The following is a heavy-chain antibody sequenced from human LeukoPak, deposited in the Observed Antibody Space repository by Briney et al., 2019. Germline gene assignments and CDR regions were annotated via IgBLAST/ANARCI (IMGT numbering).Heavy chain of an antibody. J-gene: IGHJ6*03. CDR1: GYTFTGYY. Sequence: GASVKVPCKASGYTFTGYYMHWVRQAPGQGLEWMGWINPNHGDTNYAQKFQDRVSMTRDTSISTAYMHLSRLRSADTAVYYCARGGDGYNLDYYYYMDVWGKGTTVTVSS. CDR3: ARGGDGYNLDYYYYMDV. D-gene: IGHD5-24*01. CDR2: INPNHGDT. V-gene: IGHV1-2*02.